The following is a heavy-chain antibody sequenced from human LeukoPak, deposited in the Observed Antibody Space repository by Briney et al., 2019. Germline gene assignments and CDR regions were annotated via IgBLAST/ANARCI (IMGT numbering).Heavy chain of an antibody. V-gene: IGHV6-1*01. CDR2: TYYRSKWYN. D-gene: IGHD3-10*01. CDR1: GDSVSSNSAA. CDR3: ARGFNWDLVVRGVSSDAFDI. Sequence: SQTLSLTCAISGDSVSSNSAAWNWIRQSPSRGLEWLGRTYYRSKWYNDYAVSVKSRITINPDTSKNQFSLQLNSVTPEDTAVYYCARGFNWDLVVRGVSSDAFDIWGQGTMVTVSS. J-gene: IGHJ3*02.